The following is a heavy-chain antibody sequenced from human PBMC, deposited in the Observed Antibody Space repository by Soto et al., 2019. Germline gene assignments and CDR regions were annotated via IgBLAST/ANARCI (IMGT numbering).Heavy chain of an antibody. J-gene: IGHJ4*02. D-gene: IGHD4-17*01. CDR3: ARTAGDLDY. V-gene: IGHV1-8*01. CDR1: GYTFTNYD. CDR2: TNPKSGYT. Sequence: QVQLVQSGAEVKKPGASVKVSCKTSGYTFTNYDINWVRQATGQGLEWMGWTNPKSGYTGSAQKVQGRVTMTRDSSIRTAYMELHSLTSEDTAVYYGARTAGDLDYWGQGTLITVSS.